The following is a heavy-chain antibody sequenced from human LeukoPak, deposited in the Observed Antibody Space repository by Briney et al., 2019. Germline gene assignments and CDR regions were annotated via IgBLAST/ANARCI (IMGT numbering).Heavy chain of an antibody. CDR3: ARWWPRGHFDY. Sequence: GGSLRLSCAASGFTVSSNYMSWVRQAPGKGLEWVSVIYSGGNTNYADSGKGRFTISRDNSKNTLFLQMNSLRAEDTAVYYCARWWPRGHFDYWGQGTLVTVSS. V-gene: IGHV3-53*01. CDR2: IYSGGNT. D-gene: IGHD2-15*01. CDR1: GFTVSSNY. J-gene: IGHJ4*02.